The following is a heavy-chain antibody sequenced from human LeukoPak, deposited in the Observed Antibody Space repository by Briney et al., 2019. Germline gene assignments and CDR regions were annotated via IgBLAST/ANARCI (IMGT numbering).Heavy chain of an antibody. CDR2: IIPIFGIA. J-gene: IGHJ6*02. Sequence: GASVKVSCKASGGTFSSYAISWVRQAPGRGLEWMGRIIPIFGIANYAQKFQGRVTITADKSTSTAYMELSSLRSEDTAVYYCARDLQISDYDFWSGLYGMDVWGQGTTVTVSS. CDR3: ARDLQISDYDFWSGLYGMDV. D-gene: IGHD3-3*01. V-gene: IGHV1-69*04. CDR1: GGTFSSYA.